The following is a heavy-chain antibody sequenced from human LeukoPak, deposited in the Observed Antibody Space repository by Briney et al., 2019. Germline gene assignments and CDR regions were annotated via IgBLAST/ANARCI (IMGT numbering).Heavy chain of an antibody. Sequence: GGSLRLSCTASGFSFSSYWMSWVRQAPGKGLEWVAVIWYDGSNKYYADSVKGRFTISRDNSKNTLYLQMNSLRAEDTAVYYCAREYCSGGSCYRPRYYGMDVWGQGTTVTVSS. J-gene: IGHJ6*02. CDR3: AREYCSGGSCYRPRYYGMDV. D-gene: IGHD2-15*01. V-gene: IGHV3-33*08. CDR1: GFSFSSYW. CDR2: IWYDGSNK.